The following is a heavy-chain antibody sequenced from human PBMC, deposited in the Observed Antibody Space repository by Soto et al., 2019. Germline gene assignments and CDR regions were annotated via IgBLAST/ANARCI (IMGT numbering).Heavy chain of an antibody. V-gene: IGHV3-23*01. J-gene: IGHJ5*02. D-gene: IGHD3-3*01. CDR1: GFTFSSYA. Sequence: LRLSCAASGFTFSSYAMSWVRQAPGKGLEWVSAISGSGGSTYYADSVKGRFTISRDNSKNTLYLQMNSLRAEDTAIYYCAKRGRVLRFLEWPRGPNWFDPWGQGTLVTVSS. CDR2: ISGSGGST. CDR3: AKRGRVLRFLEWPRGPNWFDP.